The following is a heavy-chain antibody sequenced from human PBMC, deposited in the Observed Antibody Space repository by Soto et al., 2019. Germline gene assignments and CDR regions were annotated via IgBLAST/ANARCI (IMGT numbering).Heavy chain of an antibody. CDR1: GITVSRYW. D-gene: IGHD3-16*01. CDR2: INTDGRTT. Sequence: PGGALRGTCRAGGITVSRYWMYWVSQTPGKRLMWVSRINTDGRTTSYPDSVEGRFTVSRDNAKSMLYLQMNSLRPDDTAVYYCARVQPYVFPSYFDYCRDLTLFPAS. V-gene: IGHV3-74*01. CDR3: ARVQPYVFPSYFDY. J-gene: IGHJ4*01.